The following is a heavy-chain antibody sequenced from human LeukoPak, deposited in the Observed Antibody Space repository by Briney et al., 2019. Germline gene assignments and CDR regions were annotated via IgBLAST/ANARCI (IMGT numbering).Heavy chain of an antibody. D-gene: IGHD3-22*01. CDR3: AKGSRPPLYDTMHTDLDC. Sequence: PRGSLRLSCAASGFNFHDYAMHWVRQGPGKGLEWVSLISEDGISTYYADSVKGRFTISRDNSKNSLFLQMNSLRAEDTALYYCAKGSRPPLYDTMHTDLDCWGQGSLVSVSS. J-gene: IGHJ4*02. V-gene: IGHV3-43*02. CDR1: GFNFHDYA. CDR2: ISEDGIST.